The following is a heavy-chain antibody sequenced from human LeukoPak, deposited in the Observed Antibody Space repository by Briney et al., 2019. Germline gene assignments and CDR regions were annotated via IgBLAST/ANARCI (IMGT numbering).Heavy chain of an antibody. J-gene: IGHJ4*02. D-gene: IGHD3-10*01. V-gene: IGHV4-59*01. CDR2: MYNTVTT. CDR3: ARVSFYGSGSMFVDY. CDR1: GVSTTNNY. Sequence: PSETLSLTCSVSGVSTTNNYWSWIRQPPRKGLEWVGYMYNTVTTNYNPSLKSRLTMSLDTSKTQFSLKLSSVTAADTAVYYCARVSFYGSGSMFVDYWGPGTLVTVSS.